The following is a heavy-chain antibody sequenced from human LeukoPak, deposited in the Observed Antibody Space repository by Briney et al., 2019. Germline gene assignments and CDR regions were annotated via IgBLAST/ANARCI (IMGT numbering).Heavy chain of an antibody. Sequence: GSLRLSCAASGFSVSSNYMSWVRQPPGKGLEWIGEINHSGSTNYNPSLKSRVTISVDTSKNQFSLKLSSVTAADTAVYYCARGIGYCSSTSCYKWFDPWGQGTLVTVSS. V-gene: IGHV4-34*01. D-gene: IGHD2-2*02. CDR2: INHSGST. J-gene: IGHJ5*02. CDR1: GFSVSSNY. CDR3: ARGIGYCSSTSCYKWFDP.